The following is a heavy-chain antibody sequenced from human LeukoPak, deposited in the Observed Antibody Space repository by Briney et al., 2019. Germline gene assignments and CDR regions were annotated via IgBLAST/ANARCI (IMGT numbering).Heavy chain of an antibody. CDR1: GYSFTNHW. V-gene: IGHV5-51*01. D-gene: IGHD1-26*01. CDR2: IYPGDSDT. Sequence: GESLKISCKGSGYSFTNHWIGWVREMPGKGLEWMAIIYPGDSDTRYSPSFQGQVTISADKSISTAYLQWSSLKASDTAMYYCARLPQWGGTYHFDYWGQGTLLTVSS. J-gene: IGHJ4*02. CDR3: ARLPQWGGTYHFDY.